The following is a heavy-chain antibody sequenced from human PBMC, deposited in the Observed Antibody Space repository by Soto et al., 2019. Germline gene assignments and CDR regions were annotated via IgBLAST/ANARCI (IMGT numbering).Heavy chain of an antibody. J-gene: IGHJ4*02. CDR3: ARVAY. CDR2: ISSGSSDT. Sequence: KSGGSLRLSCEASGFTFSRVSMNWVRQAPGKGLEWVASISSGSSDTWYADSVKGRFIISRDNAQNSLFLQMNTLRPEDTAMYYCARVAYWGPGTQVTVSS. V-gene: IGHV3-21*01. CDR1: GFTFSRVS.